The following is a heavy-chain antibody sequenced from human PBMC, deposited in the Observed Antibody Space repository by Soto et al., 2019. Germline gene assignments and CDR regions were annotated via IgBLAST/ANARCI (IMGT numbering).Heavy chain of an antibody. V-gene: IGHV3-30*18. CDR3: AKDLFVYGSGTHSGRLDD. CDR2: ISYDGNIE. D-gene: IGHD3-10*01. CDR1: GFTFSNHG. J-gene: IGHJ6*02. Sequence: QVQLVESGGGVVQPGRSLRLSCAASGFTFSNHGMHWVRQAPGKGLEWVAFISYDGNIEYYADSVRGGLTVSRDNYMNSVYLQMNSLRGEDTAVYYCAKDLFVYGSGTHSGRLDDSGQGTTVTVSS.